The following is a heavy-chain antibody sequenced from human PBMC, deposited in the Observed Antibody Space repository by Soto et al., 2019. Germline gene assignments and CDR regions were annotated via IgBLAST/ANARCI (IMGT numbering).Heavy chain of an antibody. CDR3: AKDASGSYDWFDP. J-gene: IGHJ5*02. V-gene: IGHV3-74*01. D-gene: IGHD1-26*01. CDR1: KFSFSGYW. Sequence: EVQLVESGGGLVQPGGSLRLSCAASKFSFSGYWMHWVRQAPGKGLMWVSRVNPDGSTTTYADSVKGRFTISRDNAKNTVFLQMNSLRADDTAVYYCAKDASGSYDWFDPWGQGTLVTVSS. CDR2: VNPDGSTT.